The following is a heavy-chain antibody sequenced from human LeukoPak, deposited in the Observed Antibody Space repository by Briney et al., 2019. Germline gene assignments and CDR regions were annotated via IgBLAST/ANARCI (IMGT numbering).Heavy chain of an antibody. CDR1: GFIFSNYG. J-gene: IGHJ4*02. CDR3: ARDPSSGYYYYFDY. D-gene: IGHD3-22*01. CDR2: ISYDGSSK. V-gene: IGHV3-30*03. Sequence: GGSLRLSCAASGFIFSNYGMHWVRQAPGKGLEWVAVISYDGSSKYYADSVKGRFTISRDNSKNTLYLQMNSLRAEDTAVYYCARDPSSGYYYYFDYWGQGTLVTVSS.